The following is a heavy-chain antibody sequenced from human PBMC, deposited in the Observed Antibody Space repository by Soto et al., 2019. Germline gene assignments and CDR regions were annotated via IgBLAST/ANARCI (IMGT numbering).Heavy chain of an antibody. CDR2: IIPIFGTA. D-gene: IGHD2-15*01. Sequence: SVKVSCKXSGGTFSSYAISWVRQAPGQGLEWMGGIIPIFGTANYAQKFQGRVTITADESTSTAYMELSSLRSEDTAVYYCAREQGYCSGGSCSKPGHYYYGMDVWGQGTTVTVSS. J-gene: IGHJ6*02. CDR1: GGTFSSYA. V-gene: IGHV1-69*13. CDR3: AREQGYCSGGSCSKPGHYYYGMDV.